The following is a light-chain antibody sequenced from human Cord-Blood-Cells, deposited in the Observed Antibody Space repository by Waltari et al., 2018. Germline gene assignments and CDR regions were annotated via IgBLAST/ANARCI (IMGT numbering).Light chain of an antibody. V-gene: IGKV1-39*01. CDR1: QSISSY. CDR3: QQSYSTFT. J-gene: IGKJ3*01. Sequence: DTEMTQSPSSLSASVGDRVTITCRASQSISSYLNWYQQKPGKAPKLLIYAASSLQSGVPSRFSGSGSGTDFTLTISSLQPEDFGTYYCQQSYSTFTFGPGTKVDIK. CDR2: AAS.